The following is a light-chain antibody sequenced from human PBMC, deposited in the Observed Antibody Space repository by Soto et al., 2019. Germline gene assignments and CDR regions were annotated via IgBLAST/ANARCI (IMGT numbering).Light chain of an antibody. V-gene: IGKV3-20*01. CDR2: GAS. CDR1: QSVSSNF. Sequence: EIVLTQSPGTLSLSTGESATLSCRASQSVSSNFLAWYQEKPGQAPRLLIYGASSRATGIPDRFSGSGSGTDFTLTISRLEPEDFAVYYCRQYGRSLGLAFGGGTKVEIK. CDR3: RQYGRSLGLA. J-gene: IGKJ4*01.